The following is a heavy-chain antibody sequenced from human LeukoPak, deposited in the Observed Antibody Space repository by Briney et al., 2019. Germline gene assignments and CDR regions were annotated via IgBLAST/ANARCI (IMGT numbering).Heavy chain of an antibody. V-gene: IGHV4-61*02. CDR2: IFASGST. Sequence: PSQTLSLTCTVSGASISSGSYYWNWIRQPAGKGLEWIGRIFASGSTNYNPSLKSRVTISLDTSKNQLSLKLSSVTAADTAVYYCARGLKGRYGNWNYFYYMDVWGKGTTVTVSS. J-gene: IGHJ6*03. D-gene: IGHD1-20*01. CDR3: ARGLKGRYGNWNYFYYMDV. CDR1: GASISSGSYY.